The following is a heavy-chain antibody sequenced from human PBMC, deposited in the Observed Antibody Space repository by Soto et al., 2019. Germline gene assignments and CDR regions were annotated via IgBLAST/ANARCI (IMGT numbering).Heavy chain of an antibody. V-gene: IGHV3-7*05. CDR2: IKQDGSEK. CDR3: ARDSGYYALPDAFDI. Sequence: GGSLRLSCAASGFTFSSYWMSWVRQAPGKGLEWVANIKQDGSEKYYVDSVKGRFTISRDNAKNSLYLQMNSLRAEDTAVYYCARDSGYYALPDAFDIWGQGTMVTVSS. CDR1: GFTFSSYW. D-gene: IGHD1-26*01. J-gene: IGHJ3*02.